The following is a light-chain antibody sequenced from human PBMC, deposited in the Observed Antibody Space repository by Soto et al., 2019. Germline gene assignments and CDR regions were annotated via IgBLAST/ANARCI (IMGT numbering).Light chain of an antibody. CDR3: QQYNNWPPWT. V-gene: IGKV3-15*01. J-gene: IGKJ1*01. CDR2: CAS. CDR1: QSVSSN. Sequence: EIVMTQSPATLSVSPGERATLSCRASQSVSSNLAWYQQKPGQAPRLLIYCASTRATGIPARFSGSGSGKEFTLNISTLQSEDFAVYYCQQYNNWPPWTFGQGTKVEIK.